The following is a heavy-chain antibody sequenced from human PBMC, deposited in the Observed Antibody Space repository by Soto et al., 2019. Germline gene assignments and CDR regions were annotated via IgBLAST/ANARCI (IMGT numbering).Heavy chain of an antibody. CDR2: ISGSGGII. CDR3: GRDIYYDGSGYHSGGVDF. Sequence: QVQLVESGGGSVKPGGSLRLSCAASGFTFGGFYMGWIRQAPGRGLEWVSFISGSGGIIYLADSVKGRFAISRDNTKNSLYLQMNSLRAEDTAVYYCGRDIYYDGSGYHSGGVDFWGQGTLVTVSS. J-gene: IGHJ4*02. D-gene: IGHD3-22*01. CDR1: GFTFGGFY. V-gene: IGHV3-11*01.